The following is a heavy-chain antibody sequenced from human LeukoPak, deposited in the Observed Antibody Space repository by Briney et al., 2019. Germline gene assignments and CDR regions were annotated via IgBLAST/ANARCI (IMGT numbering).Heavy chain of an antibody. V-gene: IGHV3-23*01. Sequence: GGSERLSCVASGLTFSSNSMSWVRQPPGMGLEWVSGISVSGITVYADSVKGRLTISRDNSKNTLYLQMSNLRAEDTALYYCAKGFSVRGRFDPWGQGTQVTVSS. D-gene: IGHD2-15*01. CDR3: AKGFSVRGRFDP. CDR1: GLTFSSNS. J-gene: IGHJ5*02. CDR2: ISVSGIT.